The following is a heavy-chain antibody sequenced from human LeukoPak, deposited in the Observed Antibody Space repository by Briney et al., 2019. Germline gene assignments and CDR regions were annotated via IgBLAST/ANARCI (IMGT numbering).Heavy chain of an antibody. D-gene: IGHD6-19*01. CDR2: IWYDGSNK. V-gene: IGHV3-33*08. CDR1: GFTFSSYS. J-gene: IGHJ3*02. Sequence: GGSLRLSCAASGFTFSSYSMNWVRQAPGKGLEWVAVIWYDGSNKYYADSVKGRFTISRDNSKNTLYLQMNSLRAEDTAVYYCARESSGWPHDAFDIWGQGTMVTVSS. CDR3: ARESSGWPHDAFDI.